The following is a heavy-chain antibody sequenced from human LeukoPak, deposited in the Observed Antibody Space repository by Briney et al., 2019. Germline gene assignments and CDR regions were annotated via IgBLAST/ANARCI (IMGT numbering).Heavy chain of an antibody. J-gene: IGHJ5*02. CDR2: IYSGGST. CDR1: GFIVSSKY. V-gene: IGHV3-66*01. D-gene: IGHD6-19*01. CDR3: ARTIGIAVARVVSLRSGSSWFDP. Sequence: GGSLRLSCAASGFIVSSKYMSWVRQAPGKGLEWVSVIYSGGSTHYADSVKGRFTISRDNSKNMLYLQMNSLRAEDTAVYYCARTIGIAVARVVSLRSGSSWFDPWGQGTLVTVSS.